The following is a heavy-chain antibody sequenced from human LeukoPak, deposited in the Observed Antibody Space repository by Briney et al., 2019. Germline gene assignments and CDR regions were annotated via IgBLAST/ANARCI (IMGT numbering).Heavy chain of an antibody. V-gene: IGHV3-23*01. CDR3: AKDRCGITTCLYGMDV. CDR2: ISGGGGGT. D-gene: IGHD1-14*01. Sequence: GGSLRLSCAASGFSFTIYPMTWVRQAPGKGLEWVSSISGGGGGTFYADSVKGRFTISRDTSKNTLYLQMNSLRAEDTAVYYSAKDRCGITTCLYGMDVWGQGTPVTVSS. CDR1: GFSFTIYP. J-gene: IGHJ6*02.